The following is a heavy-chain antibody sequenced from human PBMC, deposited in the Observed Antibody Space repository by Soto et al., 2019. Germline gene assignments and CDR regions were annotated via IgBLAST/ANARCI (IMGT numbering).Heavy chain of an antibody. CDR2: ISYDGSNK. V-gene: IGHV3-30-3*01. D-gene: IGHD2-2*01. J-gene: IGHJ5*02. CDR3: ARDRIVVVPAAMARWFDP. Sequence: GSLRLSCAASGFTFSSYAMHWVRQAPGKGLEWVAVISYDGSNKYYADSVKGRFTISRDNSKNTLYLQMNSLRAEDTAVYYCARDRIVVVPAAMARWFDPWGQGTLVTVSS. CDR1: GFTFSSYA.